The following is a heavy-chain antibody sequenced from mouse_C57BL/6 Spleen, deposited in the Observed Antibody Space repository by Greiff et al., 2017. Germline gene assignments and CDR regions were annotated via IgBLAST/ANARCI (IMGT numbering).Heavy chain of an antibody. D-gene: IGHD1-1*01. CDR3: ARGGTVVAPGFAY. V-gene: IGHV1-80*01. Sequence: QVQLKQSGAELVKPGASVKISCKASGYAFSSYWMNWVKQRPGKGLEWIGQIYPGDGDTNYNGKFKGKATLTADKSSSTAYMQLSSLTSEDSAVYFCARGGTVVAPGFAYWGQGTLVTVSA. J-gene: IGHJ3*01. CDR2: IYPGDGDT. CDR1: GYAFSSYW.